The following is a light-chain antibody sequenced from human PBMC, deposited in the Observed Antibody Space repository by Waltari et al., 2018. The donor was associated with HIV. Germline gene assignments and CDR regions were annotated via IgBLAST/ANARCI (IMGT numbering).Light chain of an antibody. J-gene: IGLJ2*01. V-gene: IGLV2-8*01. Sequence: QSALTQPPSASGSLGQSVTISCTGSSSDVGRHDYVSWSQQPPGKAPKLLIFEVNKRPSGVPDRFSGSKSGNTASLTVSGLQAEDEAEYSCSSYAGINPVIFGGGTTLTVL. CDR3: SSYAGINPVI. CDR1: SSDVGRHDY. CDR2: EVN.